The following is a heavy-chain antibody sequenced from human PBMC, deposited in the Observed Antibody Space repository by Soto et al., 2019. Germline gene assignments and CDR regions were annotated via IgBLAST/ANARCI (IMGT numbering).Heavy chain of an antibody. CDR2: ISYDGSNK. CDR3: ARVDSSSKTNWFDP. Sequence: QVQLVESGGGVVQPGRSLRLSCAASGFTFSSYVMHWVRQAPGKGLEWVAVISYDGSNKYYADSVKGRFTISRDNSKNTLYLQMNSLRAEDTAVYYCARVDSSSKTNWFDPWGQGTLVTVSS. V-gene: IGHV3-30-3*01. CDR1: GFTFSSYV. D-gene: IGHD6-13*01. J-gene: IGHJ5*02.